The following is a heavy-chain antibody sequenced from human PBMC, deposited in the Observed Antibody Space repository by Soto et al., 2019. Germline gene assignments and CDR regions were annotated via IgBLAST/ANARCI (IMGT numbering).Heavy chain of an antibody. CDR2: IIPIFGTA. CDR3: ARSQGGSSSLDIYYYYYYGMDV. D-gene: IGHD2-15*01. Sequence: QVQLVQSGAEVKKPGSSVKVSCKAPGGTFSSYAISWVRQAPGQGLEWRGGIIPIFGTAKYAQKFQGRVTITADESTSTAYMELSSLRSEDTAVYYCARSQGGSSSLDIYYYYYYGMDVWGQGTKVTVSS. CDR1: GGTFSSYA. J-gene: IGHJ6*02. V-gene: IGHV1-69*01.